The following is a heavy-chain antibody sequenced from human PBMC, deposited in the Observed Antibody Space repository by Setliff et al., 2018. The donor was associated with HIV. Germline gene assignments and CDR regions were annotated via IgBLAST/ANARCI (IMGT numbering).Heavy chain of an antibody. CDR2: IKSGGTA. J-gene: IGHJ4*02. CDR1: GFTFSGAE. D-gene: IGHD2-15*01. Sequence: PGESLKISCAASGFTFSGAEIHWVRQAAGKGLEWVGQIKSGGTADYAAPVKGRFTISRDDSKNVVSLQMDSLKTEDTAVYYCTADLPDSAPYCFDYWGQGALVTVSS. V-gene: IGHV3-15*01. CDR3: TADLPDSAPYCFDY.